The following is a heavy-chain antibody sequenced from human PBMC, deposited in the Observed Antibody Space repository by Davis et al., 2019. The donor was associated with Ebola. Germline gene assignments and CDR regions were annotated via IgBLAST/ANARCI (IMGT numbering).Heavy chain of an antibody. CDR2: IVVGSGNT. D-gene: IGHD4-17*01. CDR3: AASAGTVGKFDY. CDR1: GFTFSSSA. J-gene: IGHJ4*01. V-gene: IGHV1-58*01. Sequence: AASVKVSCKASGFTFSSSAVQWVRQARGQRLEWIGWIVVGSGNTNYAQKFQGRVSIARDVSTSTSYLDLSNLGSEDTAVYFCAASAGTVGKFDYWGQGSLVTVS.